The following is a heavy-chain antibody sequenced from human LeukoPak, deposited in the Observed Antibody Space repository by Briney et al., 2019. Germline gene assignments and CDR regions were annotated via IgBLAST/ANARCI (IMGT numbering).Heavy chain of an antibody. CDR3: ARTAMGDCSGGSCYSDNVLDI. CDR2: IYPGDSDT. V-gene: IGHV5-51*01. J-gene: IGHJ3*02. Sequence: GESLKISCKGSGYSFTSYWIGGVRQMPGQGLEWMGIIYPGDSDTRYSPSFQGQVTISADKSISTAYLQWSSLKASDTAMYYCARTAMGDCSGGSCYSDNVLDIWGQGTMVTVSS. CDR1: GYSFTSYW. D-gene: IGHD2-15*01.